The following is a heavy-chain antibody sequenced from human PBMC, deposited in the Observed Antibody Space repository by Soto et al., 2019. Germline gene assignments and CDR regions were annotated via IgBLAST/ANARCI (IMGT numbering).Heavy chain of an antibody. V-gene: IGHV1-18*01. CDR1: GYTFTRYG. CDR2: ISGYNGDT. D-gene: IGHD2-8*01. J-gene: IGHJ6*02. Sequence: QGQLVQSGCEAKKPGASVKVSCKASGYTFTRYGISWVRQAPGQGLEWMGWISGYNGDTNYAQKFQGRVTMTIDTSTSTAYTELRSLTSDDTAVYYCAKNGQPPYYYYGMDVWGQGTTVTVSS. CDR3: AKNGQPPYYYYGMDV.